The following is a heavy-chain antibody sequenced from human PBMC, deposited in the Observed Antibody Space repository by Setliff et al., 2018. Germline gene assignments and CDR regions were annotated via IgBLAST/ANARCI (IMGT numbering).Heavy chain of an antibody. D-gene: IGHD2-21*02. J-gene: IGHJ4*02. Sequence: SETLSLTCTVSGGSMTTGSYHWAWIRQPPGKGLEWIGEINHSGSTNYNPSLKSRVTISVDTSKNQFSLKLSSVAAADTAVYYCARGFDVCGGGACYTDGPYYFDYWGLGTLVTVSS. V-gene: IGHV4-39*07. CDR2: INHSGST. CDR3: ARGFDVCGGGACYTDGPYYFDY. CDR1: GGSMTTGSYH.